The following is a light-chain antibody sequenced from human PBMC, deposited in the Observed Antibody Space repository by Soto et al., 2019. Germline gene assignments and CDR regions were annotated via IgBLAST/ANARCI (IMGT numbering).Light chain of an antibody. CDR1: GSNIGSNT. Sequence: QSVLTQPPSASGTPGQRVTISCSGSGSNIGSNTVNWFQQLPGTAPRLLIYRNSQRPSGVPDRFSGSKSGTSASLAISGLQSEDEAEYYCAAWDDSLNGPDVVFGGGTKVTV. V-gene: IGLV1-44*01. CDR2: RNS. CDR3: AAWDDSLNGPDVV. J-gene: IGLJ2*01.